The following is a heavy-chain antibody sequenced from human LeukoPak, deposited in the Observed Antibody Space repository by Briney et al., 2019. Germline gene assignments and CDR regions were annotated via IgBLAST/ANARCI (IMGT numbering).Heavy chain of an antibody. D-gene: IGHD6-19*01. J-gene: IGHJ5*02. CDR2: ISSSGSTI. V-gene: IGHV3-11*04. CDR1: GFTFSDYY. CDR3: ARDAYIGGWYGRRGFDP. Sequence: GGSLRLSCAASGFTFSDYYMNWIRQAPGKGLEWVSYISSSGSTIYYADSVKGRFTISRDNAKNSLYLQMNSLRAEDTAVYYCARDAYIGGWYGRRGFDPWGQGALVTVSS.